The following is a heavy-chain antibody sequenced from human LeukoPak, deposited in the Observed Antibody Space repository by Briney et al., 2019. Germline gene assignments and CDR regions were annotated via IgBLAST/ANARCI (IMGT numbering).Heavy chain of an antibody. J-gene: IGHJ5*02. CDR1: GGSISSYY. CDR3: ARSPYYDFWSGYPNWFDP. V-gene: IGHV4-4*09. CDR2: IYTSGST. Sequence: SETLSLTCTVSGGSISSYYWSCIRQPPGKGLEWIGYIYTSGSTNYNPSLKSRVTISVDTSKNQFSLKLSSVTAADTAVYYCARSPYYDFWSGYPNWFDPWGQGTLVTVSS. D-gene: IGHD3-3*01.